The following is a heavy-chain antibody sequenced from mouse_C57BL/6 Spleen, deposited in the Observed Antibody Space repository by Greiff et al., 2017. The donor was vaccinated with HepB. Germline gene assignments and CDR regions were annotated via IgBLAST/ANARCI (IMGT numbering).Heavy chain of an antibody. CDR3: ARKVFGAPLYFDY. CDR2: INPSTGGT. J-gene: IGHJ2*01. V-gene: IGHV1-42*01. Sequence: EVQLQQSGPELVKPGASVKISCKASGYSFTGYYMNWVKQSPEKSLEWIGEINPSTGGTTYNQKFKAKATLTVDKSSSTAYMQLKSLTSEDSAVYYCARKVFGAPLYFDYWGQGTTLTVSS. CDR1: GYSFTGYY. D-gene: IGHD3-1*01.